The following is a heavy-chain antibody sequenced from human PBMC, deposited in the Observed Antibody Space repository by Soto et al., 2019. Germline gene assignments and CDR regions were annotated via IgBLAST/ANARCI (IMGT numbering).Heavy chain of an antibody. CDR2: ISGSGGST. CDR3: AKDQPILAVAGNFDY. D-gene: IGHD6-19*01. Sequence: GFLRISCAGFGFTFCSFAMSWVRPASWEGLEWVSAISGSGGSTYYADSVKGRFTISRDNSKNTLYLQMNSLRAEDTAVYYCAKDQPILAVAGNFDYWGQGTLVTVSS. V-gene: IGHV3-23*01. CDR1: GFTFCSFA. J-gene: IGHJ4*02.